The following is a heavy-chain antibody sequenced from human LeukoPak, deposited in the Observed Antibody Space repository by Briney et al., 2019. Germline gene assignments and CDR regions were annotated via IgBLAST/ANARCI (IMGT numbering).Heavy chain of an antibody. CDR1: GYTFTNYH. Sequence: ASVKVSCKASGYTFTNYHMHWVRQAPGQGLEWMGIINPSGGITSYAQKFQGRVTMTRDMSTSTVYMELSSLRFEDTAVYYCARYGHSPYFDSWGQGTLVTVSS. J-gene: IGHJ4*02. V-gene: IGHV1-46*01. D-gene: IGHD3-10*01. CDR3: ARYGHSPYFDS. CDR2: INPSGGIT.